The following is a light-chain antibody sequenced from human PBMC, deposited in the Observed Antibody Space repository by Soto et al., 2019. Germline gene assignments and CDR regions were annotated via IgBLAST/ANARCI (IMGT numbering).Light chain of an antibody. CDR1: QSFSSY. Sequence: DIVLTQSPSTLSLSPGERATLSCRASQSFSSYFASYQQKPGQAPRLLIYDASNRATGIPARLSGSGSGTDFIPTIISLEHEDFAVYYCQQRSNRPPYTFGQGTKVEIK. V-gene: IGKV3-11*01. CDR2: DAS. J-gene: IGKJ2*01. CDR3: QQRSNRPPYT.